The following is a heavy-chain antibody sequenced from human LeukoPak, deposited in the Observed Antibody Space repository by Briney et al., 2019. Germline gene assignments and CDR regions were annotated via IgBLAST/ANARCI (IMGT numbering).Heavy chain of an antibody. Sequence: PGGSLRLSCAASGFTFSSYWMSWVRQAPGKGLEWVANIKQDGSEKYYVDSVKGRFTISRDSAKNSLYLQMNSLRAEDTAVYYCAREGIVVVTATEPFDYWGQGTLVTVSS. J-gene: IGHJ4*02. V-gene: IGHV3-7*01. CDR2: IKQDGSEK. D-gene: IGHD2-21*02. CDR1: GFTFSSYW. CDR3: AREGIVVVTATEPFDY.